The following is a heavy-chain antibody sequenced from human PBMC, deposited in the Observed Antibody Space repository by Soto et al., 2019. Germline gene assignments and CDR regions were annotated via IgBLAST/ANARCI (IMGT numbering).Heavy chain of an antibody. V-gene: IGHV1-69*02. CDR1: GDTFNFYS. D-gene: IGHD3-10*01. CDR3: ASSYGSGYRAFDY. CDR2: VNPILSMS. J-gene: IGHJ4*02. Sequence: QVQLVQSGAEVKRPGSSVKVSCKASGDTFNFYSINWVRQAPGVGLEWVGRVNPILSMSNYAQRFQGRVTXTXEXXPGTAYMELRSLRSEDTAIYYCASSYGSGYRAFDYWGQGALVTVSS.